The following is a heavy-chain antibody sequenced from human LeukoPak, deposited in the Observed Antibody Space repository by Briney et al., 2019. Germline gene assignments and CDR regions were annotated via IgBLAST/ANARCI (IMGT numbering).Heavy chain of an antibody. CDR1: GFTFSSYG. V-gene: IGHV3-30*02. Sequence: GGSLRLSCAASGFTFSSYGIHWVRQAPGKGLQWVAFIGYNGTNKYYADSVKGRFTISRDNSKNTLYLQMNSLRVEDTAVYHCAKDPGYVVAGYYMDVWGKGTTVTVSS. D-gene: IGHD2-2*01. CDR3: AKDPGYVVAGYYMDV. CDR2: IGYNGTNK. J-gene: IGHJ6*03.